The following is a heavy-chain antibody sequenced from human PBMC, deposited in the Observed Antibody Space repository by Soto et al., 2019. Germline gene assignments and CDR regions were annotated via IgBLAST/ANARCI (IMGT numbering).Heavy chain of an antibody. V-gene: IGHV4-34*02. D-gene: IGHD3-9*01. Sequence: QVQLQQWGAGLLKPSETLSLTCAVSGGSFSDYYWSWIRQPPGKGLGWIGEINHRGSINYNPSLTSRVTISIDTYKYQFSLNVRTVTAAATAVYYCSRESYDILTSPPCIWYFDLWGRGAPLTVSS. CDR3: SRESYDILTSPPCIWYFDL. CDR1: GGSFSDYY. CDR2: INHRGSI. J-gene: IGHJ2*01.